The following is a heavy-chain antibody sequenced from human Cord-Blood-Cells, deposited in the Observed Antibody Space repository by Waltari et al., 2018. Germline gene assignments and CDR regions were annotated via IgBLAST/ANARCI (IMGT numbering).Heavy chain of an antibody. Sequence: QVQLQESGPGLVKPSETLSLTCTVSGGSISSSFRSWIRQPPGKGLEWIGYIYYNGSTNYNPSLKSRVTISVDTSKNQFSLKLSSVTAADTAVYYCARDFQRYGIVGATGAFDIWGQGTMVTVSS. CDR1: GGSISSSF. CDR3: ARDFQRYGIVGATGAFDI. D-gene: IGHD1-26*01. V-gene: IGHV4-59*01. CDR2: IYYNGST. J-gene: IGHJ3*02.